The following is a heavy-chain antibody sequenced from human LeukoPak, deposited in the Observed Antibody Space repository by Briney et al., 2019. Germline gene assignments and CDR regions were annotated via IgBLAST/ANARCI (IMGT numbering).Heavy chain of an antibody. J-gene: IGHJ3*02. CDR3: ARGYYDSSGYPIGDAFDI. V-gene: IGHV1-69*06. CDR1: GGTFSSYA. CDR2: IIPIFGTA. Sequence: SVKVSCKASGGTFSSYAISWVRQAPGQGLEWMGGIIPIFGTANYAQKFQGRVTITADKSTSTAYMELSSLRSEDTAVYYCARGYYDSSGYPIGDAFDIWGQGTMVTVSS. D-gene: IGHD3-22*01.